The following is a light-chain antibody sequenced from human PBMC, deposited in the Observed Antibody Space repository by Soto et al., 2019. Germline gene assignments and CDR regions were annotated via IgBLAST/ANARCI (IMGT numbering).Light chain of an antibody. V-gene: IGKV1-5*01. Sequence: DMPMTQSPTTLSASGGDRVTITCRSSQNISSWLDWYQQKPGKAPKVLIYDASTLESGVPSRFSGSGFGTDFTLTISNLQPDDFATYYCQHYNGYFGQGTKVEIK. CDR1: QNISSW. CDR2: DAS. CDR3: QHYNGY. J-gene: IGKJ2*01.